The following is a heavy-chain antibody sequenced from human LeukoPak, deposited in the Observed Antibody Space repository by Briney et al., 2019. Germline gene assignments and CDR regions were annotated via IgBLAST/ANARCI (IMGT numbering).Heavy chain of an antibody. Sequence: GGSLRLSCAASGFTFSSYGMHWVLQAPGKGLEWVAFIRYDGSNKYYADSVKGRFTISRDNPKNTLYLQMNSLRAEDTAVYYCATSLTGPLDYWGQGTLVTVSS. CDR1: GFTFSSYG. V-gene: IGHV3-30*02. CDR3: ATSLTGPLDY. D-gene: IGHD3-9*01. CDR2: IRYDGSNK. J-gene: IGHJ4*02.